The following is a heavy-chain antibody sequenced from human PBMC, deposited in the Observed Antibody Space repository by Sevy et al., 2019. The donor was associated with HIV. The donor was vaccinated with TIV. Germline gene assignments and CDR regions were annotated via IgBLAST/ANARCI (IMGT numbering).Heavy chain of an antibody. CDR1: GFTFSDHY. V-gene: IGHV3-72*01. Sequence: GESLKISCAASGFTFSDHYMDWVRQAPGKGLEWVGRIRNKANSYTTEYAVSVKGRFTISRDDSKNSLYLQMNSLKTEDTAVYYCIRDRVYSSFSNYYYYGMDVWGQGTTVTVSS. J-gene: IGHJ6*02. CDR3: IRDRVYSSFSNYYYYGMDV. D-gene: IGHD2-15*01. CDR2: IRNKANSYTT.